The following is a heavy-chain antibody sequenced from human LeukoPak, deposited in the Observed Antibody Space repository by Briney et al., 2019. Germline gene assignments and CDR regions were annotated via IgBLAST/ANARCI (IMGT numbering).Heavy chain of an antibody. CDR3: ARVYGESGYDILTGYYRGDFDY. CDR2: INPSGGST. Sequence: ASVKVSCKASGYTFTSYYMNWVRQAPGQGLEWMGIINPSGGSTSYAQKFQGRVTMTRDTSTSTVYMELSSLRSEDTAVYYCARVYGESGYDILTGYYRGDFDYWGQGTLVTVSS. V-gene: IGHV1-46*01. CDR1: GYTFTSYY. J-gene: IGHJ4*02. D-gene: IGHD3-9*01.